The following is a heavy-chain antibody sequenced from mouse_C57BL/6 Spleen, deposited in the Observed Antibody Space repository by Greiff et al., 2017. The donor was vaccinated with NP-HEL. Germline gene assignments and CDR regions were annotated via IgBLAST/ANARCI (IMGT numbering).Heavy chain of an antibody. J-gene: IGHJ3*01. CDR2: ISSGSSTI. V-gene: IGHV5-17*01. CDR1: GFTFSDYG. D-gene: IGHD2-1*01. CDR3: ASDGNYRFAY. Sequence: EVMLVESGGGLVKPGGSLKLSCAASGFTFSDYGMHWVRQAPEKGLEWVAYISSGSSTIYYADTVKGRFTISRDNAKNTLFLQMTSLRSEDTAMYYCASDGNYRFAYWGQGTLVTVSA.